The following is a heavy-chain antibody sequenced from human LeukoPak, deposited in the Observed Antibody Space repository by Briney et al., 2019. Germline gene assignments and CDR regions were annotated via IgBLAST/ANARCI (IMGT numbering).Heavy chain of an antibody. V-gene: IGHV3-21*04. CDR2: ISGSTSYI. D-gene: IGHD3-16*02. CDR3: ARGSDFVWGSYRPYFDY. Sequence: GGSLRLSCVASAFTFRTYSTHWVRQAPGKGLEWVSSISGSTSYIYYADSVRGRFSISRDNAKNSLYLQMNSLRAEDTAAYYCARGSDFVWGSYRPYFDYWGQGTLVTVSS. CDR1: AFTFRTYS. J-gene: IGHJ4*02.